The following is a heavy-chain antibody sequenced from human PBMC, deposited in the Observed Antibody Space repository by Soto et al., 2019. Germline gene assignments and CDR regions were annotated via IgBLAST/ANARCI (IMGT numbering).Heavy chain of an antibody. CDR3: ADSWLPTSY. CDR1: GFSFSHYL. J-gene: IGHJ4*02. CDR2: ISPDGRTT. D-gene: IGHD3-16*02. V-gene: IGHV3-74*01. Sequence: GGSLRLSCAASGFSFSHYLIHWVRQAPGKGLVWVSRISPDGRTTTYADSVKGRFTISRDNAKSTLYLQMNSLTVEDGAVYYCADSWLPTSYRGPGTLVTVSS.